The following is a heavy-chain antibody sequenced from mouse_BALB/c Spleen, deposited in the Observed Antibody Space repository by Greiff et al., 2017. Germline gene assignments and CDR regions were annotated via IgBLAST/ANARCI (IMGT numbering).Heavy chain of an antibody. CDR1: GFTFSSYT. CDR3: TRGKYGNYGAMDY. V-gene: IGHV5-6-4*01. CDR2: ISSGGSYT. J-gene: IGHJ4*01. Sequence: EVKLVESGGGLVKPGGSLKLSCAASGFTFSSYTMSWVRQTPEKRLAWVATISSGGSYTYYPDSVKGRFPISRDNAKNTLYLQMSSLKSEDTAMYYCTRGKYGNYGAMDYWGQGTSVTVSS. D-gene: IGHD2-1*01.